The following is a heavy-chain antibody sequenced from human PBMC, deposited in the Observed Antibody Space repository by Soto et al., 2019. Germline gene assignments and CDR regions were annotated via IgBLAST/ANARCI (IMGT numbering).Heavy chain of an antibody. CDR3: ARVGLEDYIWGSYRQKDFDY. CDR1: GFTVSSNY. J-gene: IGHJ4*02. CDR2: IYSGGST. V-gene: IGHV3-53*05. Sequence: GGSLRLSCAACGFTVSSNYMSWVRQAPGKGLEWVSVIYSGGSTYYADSVKGRFTISRDNSKNTLYLQMNSLRSDDTAVYYGARVGLEDYIWGSYRQKDFDYWGQGTLVTVSS. D-gene: IGHD3-16*02.